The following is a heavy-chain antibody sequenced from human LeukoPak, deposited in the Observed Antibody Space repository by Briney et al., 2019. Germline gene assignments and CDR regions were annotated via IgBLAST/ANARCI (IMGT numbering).Heavy chain of an antibody. CDR1: GGSISSYY. D-gene: IGHD5-24*01. V-gene: IGHV4-4*07. CDR3: ARDVEMATITPTYNWFDP. CDR2: IYTSGNT. J-gene: IGHJ5*02. Sequence: SETLSLTCTVSGGSISSYYWSWIRQPAGKGLEWIGRIYTSGNTNYNPSLKSRVTMSVDTSKNQFSLKLSSVTAADTAVYYCARDVEMATITPTYNWFDPWGQGTLVTVSS.